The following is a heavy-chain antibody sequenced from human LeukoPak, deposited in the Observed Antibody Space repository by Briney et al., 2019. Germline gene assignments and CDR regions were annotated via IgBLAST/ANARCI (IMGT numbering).Heavy chain of an antibody. V-gene: IGHV4-34*01. CDR1: GGSISSYY. CDR2: INHSGST. Sequence: SETLSLTCTVSGGSISSYYWSWIRQPPGKGLEWIGEINHSGSTNYNPSLKSRVTISVDTSKNQFSLKLSSVTAADAAVYYCARVVSGGRYYYGMDVWGQGTTVTVSS. CDR3: ARVVSGGRYYYGMDV. J-gene: IGHJ6*02. D-gene: IGHD3-10*01.